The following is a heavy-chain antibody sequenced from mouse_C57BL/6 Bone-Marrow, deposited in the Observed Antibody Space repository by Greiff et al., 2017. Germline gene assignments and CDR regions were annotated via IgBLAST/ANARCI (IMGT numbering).Heavy chain of an antibody. J-gene: IGHJ3*01. CDR1: GFTFSDYY. CDR3: ARHDSYYGSSAWFAY. V-gene: IGHV5-12*01. CDR2: ISNGGGST. Sequence: EVMLVESGGGLVQPGGSLKLSCAASGFTFSDYYMYWVRQTPEKRLVWVAYISNGGGSTYYPDTVKGRFTISRDNAKNTLYLQMSRLKSEDTAMYYCARHDSYYGSSAWFAYWGQGTLVTVSA. D-gene: IGHD1-1*01.